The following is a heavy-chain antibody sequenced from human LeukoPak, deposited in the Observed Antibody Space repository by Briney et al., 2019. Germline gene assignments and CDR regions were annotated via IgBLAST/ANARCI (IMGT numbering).Heavy chain of an antibody. CDR2: IYYSGST. CDR1: GGSISSSSYY. J-gene: IGHJ4*02. D-gene: IGHD1-1*01. Sequence: SSETLSLTCTVSGGSISSSSYYWGWIRQPPGKGLEWIGSIYYSGSTYYNPSLKSRVTISVDTSKNQFSLKLSSVTAADTAVYYCARHSTASGYLNYFDYWGQGTLVTVSS. CDR3: ARHSTASGYLNYFDY. V-gene: IGHV4-39*01.